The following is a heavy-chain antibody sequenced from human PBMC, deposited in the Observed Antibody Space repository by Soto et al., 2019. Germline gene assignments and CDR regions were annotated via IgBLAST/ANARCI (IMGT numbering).Heavy chain of an antibody. CDR3: ASRTIYCSSTSCYLPDV. V-gene: IGHV1-18*01. D-gene: IGHD2-2*01. CDR1: GYTFTSYG. CDR2: ISAYNGNT. Sequence: ASVKVSCKASGYTFTSYGISWVRQAPGQGLEWMGWISAYNGNTNYAQKLQGRVTMTTDTSTSAAYMELRSLRSDDTAVYYCASRTIYCSSTSCYLPDVWGKGTTVTVSS. J-gene: IGHJ6*04.